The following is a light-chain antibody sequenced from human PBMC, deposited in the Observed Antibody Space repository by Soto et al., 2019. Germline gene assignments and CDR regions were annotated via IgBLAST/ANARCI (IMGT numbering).Light chain of an antibody. V-gene: IGKV3-20*01. J-gene: IGKJ4*01. CDR1: QSISSRK. CDR2: GAS. CDR3: LQYDTSPLT. Sequence: EIVLAQSPGTLSLPPGERGTLSCRASQSISSRKIAWFQQKPGQAPRLLMYGASSRGTGIPERFSGGGSGTDFTLTISSLYPEDFAVYYCLQYDTSPLTFGGGTKVEIK.